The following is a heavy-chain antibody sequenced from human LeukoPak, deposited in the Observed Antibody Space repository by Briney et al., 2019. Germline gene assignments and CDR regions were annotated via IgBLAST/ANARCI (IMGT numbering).Heavy chain of an antibody. CDR3: ARYDHAPSYYYYYMDV. V-gene: IGHV4-59*01. D-gene: IGHD1-14*01. CDR2: YYCGRT. CDR1: RDSISRYY. Sequence: PSETLSLTCTVSRDSISRYYWSWIRQSPGKGLEWIGYYCGRTTYNPSLKSRVTMSVDTSKNQFSLKLTSVTAADTAVYYCARYDHAPSYYYYYMDVWGKGTTVTVPS. J-gene: IGHJ6*03.